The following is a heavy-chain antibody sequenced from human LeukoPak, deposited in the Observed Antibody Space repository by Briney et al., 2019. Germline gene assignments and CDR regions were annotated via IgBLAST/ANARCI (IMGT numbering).Heavy chain of an antibody. J-gene: IGHJ4*02. Sequence: GGSLRLSCAASGFTFSSYSMNWVRQAPGKGLEWVSSISSSSSYIYYADSVKGRFTISRDNAKNSLYLQMNSLRAEDTAVYSCARRRGFGEPICYWGQGTLVTVSS. CDR3: ARRRGFGEPICY. V-gene: IGHV3-21*01. D-gene: IGHD3-10*01. CDR2: ISSSSSYI. CDR1: GFTFSSYS.